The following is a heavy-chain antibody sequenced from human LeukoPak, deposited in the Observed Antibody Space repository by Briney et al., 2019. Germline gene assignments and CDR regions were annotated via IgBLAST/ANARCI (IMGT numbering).Heavy chain of an antibody. V-gene: IGHV3-20*04. CDR3: ARDLRVVITGSFNS. CDR2: INWNGDST. Sequence: GGSLRLSCAASGFSFDDYGLTWVRQAPGKGLEWVSGINWNGDSTDYADSVKGRFTISRDNAKNSLYLQMNSLRAEDTALYYCARDLRVVITGSFNSWGQGTLVTVSS. D-gene: IGHD3-22*01. J-gene: IGHJ4*02. CDR1: GFSFDDYG.